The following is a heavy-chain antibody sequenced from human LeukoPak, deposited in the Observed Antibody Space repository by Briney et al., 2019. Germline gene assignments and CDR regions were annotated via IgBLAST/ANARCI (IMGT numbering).Heavy chain of an antibody. J-gene: IGHJ6*04. CDR2: IYYSGST. V-gene: IGHV4-31*03. CDR1: GGSISSGGYY. CDR3: ARTVTQISGMDV. D-gene: IGHD4-11*01. Sequence: PSQTLSLTCTVSGGSISSGGYYWSWIRQHPGKGLEWIGYIYYSGSTYYNPSLKSRATISVDTSKNQFSLKLSSVTAADTAVYYCARTVTQISGMDVWGKGTTVTVSS.